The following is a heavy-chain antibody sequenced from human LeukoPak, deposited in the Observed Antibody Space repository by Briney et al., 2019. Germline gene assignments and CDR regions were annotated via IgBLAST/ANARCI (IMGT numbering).Heavy chain of an antibody. V-gene: IGHV4-59*01. CDR2: IYCSGST. CDR1: GGSISSYY. J-gene: IGHJ3*02. D-gene: IGHD3-22*01. CDR3: ARAQPPYYYDSSYAFDI. Sequence: TSETLSLTCTVSGGSISSYYWSWIRQPPGKGLEWIGYIYCSGSTNYNPSLKSRVTISVDTSKNQFSLKLSSVTAADTAVYYCARAQPPYYYDSSYAFDIWGQGTMVTVSS.